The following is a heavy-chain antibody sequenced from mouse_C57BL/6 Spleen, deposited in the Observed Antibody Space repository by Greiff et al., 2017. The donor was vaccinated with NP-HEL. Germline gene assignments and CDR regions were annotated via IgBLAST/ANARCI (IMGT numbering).Heavy chain of an antibody. D-gene: IGHD1-1*01. J-gene: IGHJ3*01. Sequence: EVKLVESGEGLVKPGGSLKLSCAASGFTFSSYAMSWVRQTPEKRLEWVAYISSGGDYIYYADPVKGRFTISRDNARNTLYLQMSSLKSEDTAMYYCTRGDYYGSSSAWFAYWGQGTLVTVSA. V-gene: IGHV5-9-1*02. CDR1: GFTFSSYA. CDR2: ISSGGDYI. CDR3: TRGDYYGSSSAWFAY.